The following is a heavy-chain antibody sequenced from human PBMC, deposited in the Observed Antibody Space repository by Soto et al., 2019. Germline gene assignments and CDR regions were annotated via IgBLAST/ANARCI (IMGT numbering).Heavy chain of an antibody. V-gene: IGHV6-1*01. D-gene: IGHD3-3*01. CDR3: ARDPSYDFWSGFQGDYYYYYGMDV. Sequence: SHTLSLTCAISGYSVSSNSAALNWIRQSPSRGLEWLGRTYYRSKWYNDYAVSVKSRITINPDTSKNQFSLQLNSVTPEDTAVYYCARDPSYDFWSGFQGDYYYYYGMDVWGQGTTVTVSS. J-gene: IGHJ6*02. CDR2: TYYRSKWYN. CDR1: GYSVSSNSAA.